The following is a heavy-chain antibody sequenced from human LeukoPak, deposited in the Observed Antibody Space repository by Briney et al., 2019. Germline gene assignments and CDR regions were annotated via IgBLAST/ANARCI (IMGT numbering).Heavy chain of an antibody. Sequence: SETLSLTCTVSGGSISSSSYYWGWIRQPPGKGLEWIGSIYYSGSTYYNPSLKSRVTISVDTSKNQFSLKLNSVTAADTAVYYCARESVDGYNRRPYYFDYWGQGTLVTVSS. CDR1: GGSISSSSYY. CDR2: IYYSGST. CDR3: ARESVDGYNRRPYYFDY. J-gene: IGHJ4*02. D-gene: IGHD5-24*01. V-gene: IGHV4-39*07.